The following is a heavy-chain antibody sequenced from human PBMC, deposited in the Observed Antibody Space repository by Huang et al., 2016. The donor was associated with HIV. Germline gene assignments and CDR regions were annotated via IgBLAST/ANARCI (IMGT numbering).Heavy chain of an antibody. V-gene: IGHV1-18*04. CDR2: VSGYNSYT. Sequence: QVQLLQSGAEVKKPGASVKISCKTSGYNFKTHAVSWVRQTPGQGLEWMGWVSGYNSYTTYSQGRQGRVTMTTDTSTNTGYMELRSLRSDDTAVYYCARRVGSGWYGEIDYWGQGTLVTVSS. CDR1: GYNFKTHA. D-gene: IGHD6-19*01. J-gene: IGHJ4*02. CDR3: ARRVGSGWYGEIDY.